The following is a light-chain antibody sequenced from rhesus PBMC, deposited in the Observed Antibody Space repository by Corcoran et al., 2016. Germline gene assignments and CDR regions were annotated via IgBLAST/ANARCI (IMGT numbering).Light chain of an antibody. Sequence: DIQMTQSPSSLSASVGDRVTITCRASQGISSNLAWYQQKPGKDPKLLIYAASTLQSGVTSRFSGSGSWTDFTLTISSLQPEDFATYYCQQHNSYPLTFGGGTKVELK. CDR1: QGISSN. CDR2: AAS. J-gene: IGKJ4*01. V-gene: IGKV1-25*01. CDR3: QQHNSYPLT.